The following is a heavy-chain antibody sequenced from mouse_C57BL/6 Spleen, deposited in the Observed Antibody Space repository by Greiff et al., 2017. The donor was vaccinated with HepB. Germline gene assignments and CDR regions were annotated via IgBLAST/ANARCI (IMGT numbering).Heavy chain of an antibody. Sequence: VKLMESGAELVRPGTSVKMSCKASGYTFTNYWIGWAKQRPGHGLEWIGDIYPGGGYTNYNEKFKGKATLTADKSSSTAYMQFSSLTSEDSAIYYCARSATVVATGYFDYWGQGTTLTVSS. CDR3: ARSATVVATGYFDY. D-gene: IGHD1-1*01. CDR1: GYTFTNYW. V-gene: IGHV1-63*01. J-gene: IGHJ2*01. CDR2: IYPGGGYT.